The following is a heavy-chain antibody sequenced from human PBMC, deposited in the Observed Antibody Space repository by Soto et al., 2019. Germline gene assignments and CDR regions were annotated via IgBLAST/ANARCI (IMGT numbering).Heavy chain of an antibody. CDR1: GYTFTAYH. D-gene: IGHD3-10*02. V-gene: IGHV1-2*02. CDR2: INPKFGDT. CDR3: ARNMDYYYGRGSGNGHGV. J-gene: IGHJ6*02. Sequence: QVRLVQSGAEVKEPGDSVRVSCEASGYTFTAYHIHWVRQAPGQGLEWMGWINPKFGDTGYAQDFQGRRSMTSDMSISTVYMELSRLTSDDTAIYYCARNMDYYYGRGSGNGHGVWGQGTTVTVFS.